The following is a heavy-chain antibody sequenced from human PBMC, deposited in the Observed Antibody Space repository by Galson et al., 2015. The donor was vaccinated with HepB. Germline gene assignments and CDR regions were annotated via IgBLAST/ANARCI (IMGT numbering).Heavy chain of an antibody. D-gene: IGHD4-17*01. CDR2: ISAYNGNT. CDR1: GYTFTSYG. V-gene: IGHV1-18*04. J-gene: IGHJ4*02. CDR3: ARAPGSGDYEEPFDY. Sequence: SVKVSCKASGYTFTSYGISWVRQAPGQGLEWMGWISAYNGNTNYAQKLQGRVTMTTDTSTSTAYMELRSLRSDDTAVYYCARAPGSGDYEEPFDYWGQGTLVTVSS.